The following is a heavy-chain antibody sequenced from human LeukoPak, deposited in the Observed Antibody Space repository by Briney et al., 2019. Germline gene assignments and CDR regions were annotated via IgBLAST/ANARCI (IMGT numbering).Heavy chain of an antibody. D-gene: IGHD3-16*01. CDR3: ARDFGDYAFDY. CDR1: GYSISSGYY. V-gene: IGHV4-38-2*02. J-gene: IGHJ4*02. CDR2: INHSGST. Sequence: SETLSLTCTVSGYSISSGYYWSWIRQPPGKGLEWIGEINHSGSTNYNPSLKSRVTISVDTSKNQFSLQLRSVTAADTAVYFCARDFGDYAFDYWGQGTLVTVSS.